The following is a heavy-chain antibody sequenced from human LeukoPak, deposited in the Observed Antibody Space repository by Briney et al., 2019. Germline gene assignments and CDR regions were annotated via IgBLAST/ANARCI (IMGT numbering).Heavy chain of an antibody. D-gene: IGHD6-13*01. Sequence: SETLSLTCTVSGGSISSYYWSWIRQPPGKGLEWIGYIYYSGSTNYNPSLKSRVTISVDTSKNQFSLRLSSVTAADTAVYYCARDSGYSSSSGPYYYYYGMDVWGQGTTVTVSS. J-gene: IGHJ6*02. CDR3: ARDSGYSSSSGPYYYYYGMDV. CDR2: IYYSGST. V-gene: IGHV4-59*13. CDR1: GGSISSYY.